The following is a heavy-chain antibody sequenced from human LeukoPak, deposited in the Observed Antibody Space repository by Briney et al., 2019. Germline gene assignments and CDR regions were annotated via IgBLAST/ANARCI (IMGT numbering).Heavy chain of an antibody. CDR3: AKEGGWFGELSNLDY. Sequence: GGSLRLSCAASGFTFSSYAMSWVRQAPGKGLEWVSAISGSGGSTYYAGSVKGRFTISRDNSKNTLYLQMNSLRAEDTAVYYCAKEGGWFGELSNLDYWGQGTLVTVSS. V-gene: IGHV3-23*01. CDR1: GFTFSSYA. J-gene: IGHJ4*02. CDR2: ISGSGGST. D-gene: IGHD3-10*01.